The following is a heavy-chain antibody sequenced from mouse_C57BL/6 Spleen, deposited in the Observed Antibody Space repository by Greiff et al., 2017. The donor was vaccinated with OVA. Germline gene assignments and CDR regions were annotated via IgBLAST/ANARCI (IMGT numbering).Heavy chain of an antibody. CDR2: IYPGSGST. J-gene: IGHJ4*01. D-gene: IGHD2-4*01. V-gene: IGHV1-55*01. CDR3: ARGLRRDYAMDY. Sequence: QVQLQQPGAELVKPGASVKLSCKASGYTFTNYRITWVKQTPGQGLEWIGDIYPGSGSTNYNEKCKGKATLTVDTSSSTAYMQLSSLTSDDSAVYYRARGLRRDYAMDYWGQGTSVTVSS. CDR1: GYTFTNYR.